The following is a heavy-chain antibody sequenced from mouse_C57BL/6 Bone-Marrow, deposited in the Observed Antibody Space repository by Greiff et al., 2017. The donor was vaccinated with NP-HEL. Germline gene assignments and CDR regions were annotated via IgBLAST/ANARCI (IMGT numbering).Heavy chain of an antibody. CDR1: GFTFSSYG. D-gene: IGHD2-1*01. CDR2: ISSGGSYT. Sequence: VQLKESGGDLVKPGGSLKLSCAASGFTFSSYGMSWVRQTPDKRLEWVATISSGGSYTYYPDSVKGRFTISRDNAKNTLYLQMSSLKSEDTAMYYCASLWYRDYWGQGTTLTVSS. J-gene: IGHJ2*01. V-gene: IGHV5-6*01. CDR3: ASLWYRDY.